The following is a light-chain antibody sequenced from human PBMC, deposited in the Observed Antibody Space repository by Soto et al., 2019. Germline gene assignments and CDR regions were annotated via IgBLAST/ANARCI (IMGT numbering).Light chain of an antibody. V-gene: IGKV1-39*01. Sequence: DIQMTQSPSSLSASVGDRVTITCRASQGVSAYLLWYQQRQGRAPKLRIYAAYNLLSGVPSRFSGSGSGTNFTLTISRLQPEDCATYYSQQSYRTPHTCGQGTKLETK. J-gene: IGKJ2*01. CDR3: QQSYRTPHT. CDR2: AAY. CDR1: QGVSAY.